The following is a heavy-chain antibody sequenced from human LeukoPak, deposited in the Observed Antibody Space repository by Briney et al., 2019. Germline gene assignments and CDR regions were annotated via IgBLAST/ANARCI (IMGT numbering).Heavy chain of an antibody. CDR1: GYTFTSYG. V-gene: IGHV1-18*01. J-gene: IGHJ4*02. CDR3: ARGGVGKQQLGLFDY. CDR2: ISAYNGNT. Sequence: GASVKVSCKASGYTFTSYGISWVRQAPGQGLEWMGWISAYNGNTNYAQKLQGRVTMTTDTSTSTAYMELRSLRSDDTAVYYCARGGVGKQQLGLFDYWGQGTLVTVSS. D-gene: IGHD6-13*01.